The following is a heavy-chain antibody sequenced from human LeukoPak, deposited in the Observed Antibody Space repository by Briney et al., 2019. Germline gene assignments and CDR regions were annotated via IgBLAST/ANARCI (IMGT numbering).Heavy chain of an antibody. J-gene: IGHJ4*02. CDR1: GGSISSYY. D-gene: IGHD5-18*01. CDR2: IYYSGST. V-gene: IGHV4-59*01. Sequence: SETLSPTCTVSGGSISSYYWSWIRQPPGKGLEWIGYIYYSGSTNYNPSLKSRVTISVDTSKNQFSLKLSSVTAADTAVYYCAREGAVGYSYGHYFDYWGQGTLVTVSS. CDR3: AREGAVGYSYGHYFDY.